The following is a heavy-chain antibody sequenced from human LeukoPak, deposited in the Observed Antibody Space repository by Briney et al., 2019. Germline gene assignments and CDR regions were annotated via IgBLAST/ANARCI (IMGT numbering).Heavy chain of an antibody. V-gene: IGHV1-2*04. CDR3: AREGRLDAFDI. J-gene: IGHJ3*02. CDR1: GYTFTSYD. Sequence: ASVKVSCKASGYTFTSYDINWVRQATGQGLEWMGWMNPNSGGTNYAQKFQGWVTMTRDTSISTAYMELSRLRSDDTAVYYCAREGRLDAFDIWGQGTMVTVSS. CDR2: MNPNSGGT. D-gene: IGHD1-26*01.